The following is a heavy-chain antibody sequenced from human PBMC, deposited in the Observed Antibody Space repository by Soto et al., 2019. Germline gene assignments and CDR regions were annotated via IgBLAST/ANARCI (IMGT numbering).Heavy chain of an antibody. CDR3: ARFVDTAMAIFDY. V-gene: IGHV3-33*01. CDR1: GFTFSSYG. Sequence: QVQLVESGGGVVQPGRSLRISCAASGFTFSSYGMHWVRQAPGKGLEWVAVIWYDGSNKYYADSVKDRFTISRDNSKSTLYLQMKSLRADDTAVYYCARFVDTAMAIFDYWGQGTLVTVSS. D-gene: IGHD5-18*01. CDR2: IWYDGSNK. J-gene: IGHJ4*02.